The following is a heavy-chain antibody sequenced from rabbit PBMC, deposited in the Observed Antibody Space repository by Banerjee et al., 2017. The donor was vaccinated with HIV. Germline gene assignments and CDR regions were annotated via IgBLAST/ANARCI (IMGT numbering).Heavy chain of an antibody. CDR1: GFDISSYH. Sequence: QSLEESGGDLVKPGASLTLTCTASGFDISSYHMCWVRQAPGKGPEWIACIYTSSGITYYASWAKGRFTISKTSSTTVTLQMTSLTAADTATYFCARDRDGDAGYGSLALWGPGTLVTVS. V-gene: IGHV1S40*01. CDR2: IYTSSGIT. CDR3: ARDRDGDAGYGSLAL. D-gene: IGHD7-1*01. J-gene: IGHJ6*01.